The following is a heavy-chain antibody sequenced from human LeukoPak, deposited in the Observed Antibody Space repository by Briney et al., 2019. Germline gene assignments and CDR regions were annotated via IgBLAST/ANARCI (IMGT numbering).Heavy chain of an antibody. D-gene: IGHD2-15*01. V-gene: IGHV5-51*01. J-gene: IGHJ5*02. CDR1: GYSIDNYW. CDR2: IYPADSDI. Sequence: ESLKISCKGSGYSIDNYWIAWVRQMPGKGLEWVGIIYPADSDIRYSPSFQGQVTISADKSISTAYLQWNSLKASDTAMYYCARQEYCSGASCYTWFDPWGQGTLVTVSP. CDR3: ARQEYCSGASCYTWFDP.